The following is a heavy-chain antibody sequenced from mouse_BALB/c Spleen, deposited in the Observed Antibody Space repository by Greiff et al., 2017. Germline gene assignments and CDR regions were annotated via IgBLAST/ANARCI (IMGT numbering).Heavy chain of an antibody. CDR3: ASDLWYGKRGCYAMDY. CDR2: INSNGGST. CDR1: GFTFSSYG. V-gene: IGHV5-6-3*01. Sequence: EVKVVQSGGGLVQPGGSLKLSCAASGFTFSSYGMSWVRQTPDKRLELVATINSNGGSTYYPDSVKGRFTIARDNAKNTLYLQMSRLKSEDTAMYYCASDLWYGKRGCYAMDYWGQGTSVTVSS. J-gene: IGHJ4*01. D-gene: IGHD2-10*02.